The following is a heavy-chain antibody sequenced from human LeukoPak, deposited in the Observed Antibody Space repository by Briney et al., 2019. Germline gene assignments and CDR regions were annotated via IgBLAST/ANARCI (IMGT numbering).Heavy chain of an antibody. V-gene: IGHV3-23*01. D-gene: IGHD3-3*01. Sequence: GGSLRLSCAGSGFTFSSHWIGWVRQAPGKGLEWVSAISGSGGSTYYADSVKGRFTISRDNSKNTLYLQMNSLRAEDTAVYYCAKLSGYDFWNYFDYWGQGTLVTVSS. CDR1: GFTFSSHW. CDR2: ISGSGGST. CDR3: AKLSGYDFWNYFDY. J-gene: IGHJ4*02.